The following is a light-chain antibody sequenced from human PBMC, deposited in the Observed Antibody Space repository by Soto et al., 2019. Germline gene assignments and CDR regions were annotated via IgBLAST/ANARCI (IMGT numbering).Light chain of an antibody. J-gene: IGKJ4*01. V-gene: IGKV3-11*01. Sequence: EIVLTQSPATLSLSPGERATLSCRASQSVSSYLAWYQQKPGQAPRLLIYDASNRATGIPARFSGSGSGTDFTPTISSLEPEDFAVYYCQQRSTWLTFGEGTKVEIK. CDR1: QSVSSY. CDR3: QQRSTWLT. CDR2: DAS.